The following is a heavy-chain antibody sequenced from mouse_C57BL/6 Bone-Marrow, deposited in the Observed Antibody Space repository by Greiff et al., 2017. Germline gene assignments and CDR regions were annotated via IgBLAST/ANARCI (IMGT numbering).Heavy chain of an antibody. Sequence: QVTLKESGPGILQPSQTLSLTCSFSGFSLSTFGMGVGWIRQPSGKGLEWLAHIWWDDDKYYNPALKSRLTISKDTSKNQVFLKIANVDTADTATYYCARIYYGYDDPYWYFDVWGTGTTVTVSS. D-gene: IGHD2-2*01. CDR2: IWWDDDK. CDR3: ARIYYGYDDPYWYFDV. V-gene: IGHV8-8*01. CDR1: GFSLSTFGMG. J-gene: IGHJ1*03.